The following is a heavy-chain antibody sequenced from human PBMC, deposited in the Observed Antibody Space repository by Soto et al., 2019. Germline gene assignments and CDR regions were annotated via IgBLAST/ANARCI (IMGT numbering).Heavy chain of an antibody. CDR2: IGTRGNTK. CDR1: GFTFSDYY. Sequence: QVQLVESGGGLVKPGGSLRLSGATSGFTFSDYYMSWIRQAPGKGLEWVSYIGTRGNTKYYADSVSGRFTISRDNAKNSLYLQMNSLRADDTAVYYCARDGTEYYGEYYDYWGQGIPVPVSS. J-gene: IGHJ4*02. CDR3: ARDGTEYYGEYYDY. D-gene: IGHD4-17*01. V-gene: IGHV3-11*01.